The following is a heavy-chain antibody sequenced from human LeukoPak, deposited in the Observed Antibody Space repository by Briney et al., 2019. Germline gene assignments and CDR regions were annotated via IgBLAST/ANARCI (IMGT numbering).Heavy chain of an antibody. D-gene: IGHD5-12*01. CDR3: ARHYSDDDYPLDY. Sequence: KASETLSLTCTVSGGSITSYYWSWIRQPPGKALEYIGYIYYNGNTNYNPSLKSRVTISVDTSNNQFSLRLNSVTAADTAVYYCARHYSDDDYPLDYWGQGILVTVSS. V-gene: IGHV4-59*08. CDR2: IYYNGNT. J-gene: IGHJ4*02. CDR1: GGSITSYY.